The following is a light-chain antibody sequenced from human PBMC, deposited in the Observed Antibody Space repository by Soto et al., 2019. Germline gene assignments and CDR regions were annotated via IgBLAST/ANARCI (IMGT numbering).Light chain of an antibody. V-gene: IGKV3-11*01. CDR1: QSVGSH. CDR3: QHRKNWPAT. Sequence: EIVLTQYPATLSLSPGERATLSCRASQSVGSHLAWYQQRPGQAPRLLIYDTSNRATGIPVRFRGSGSGTDFTLTISRLEPEDLAIYYCQHRKNWPATFGQGTKLEIK. J-gene: IGKJ2*01. CDR2: DTS.